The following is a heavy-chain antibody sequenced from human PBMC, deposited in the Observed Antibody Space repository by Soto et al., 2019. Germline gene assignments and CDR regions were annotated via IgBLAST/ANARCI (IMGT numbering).Heavy chain of an antibody. D-gene: IGHD3-22*01. CDR1: GFTFSSYA. CDR3: ARARYDSSAYYYGYFDY. CDR2: ISHDGSNK. V-gene: IGHV3-30-3*01. J-gene: IGHJ4*02. Sequence: QVQVVESGGGVVQPGRSLRLSCAASGFTFSSYAMHWVRQAPGKGLEWVAVISHDGSNKYYAYSVKGRFTISRDNSKNTLYLQINSRRAEDTAVYYCARARYDSSAYYYGYFDYWGQGTLVTVSS.